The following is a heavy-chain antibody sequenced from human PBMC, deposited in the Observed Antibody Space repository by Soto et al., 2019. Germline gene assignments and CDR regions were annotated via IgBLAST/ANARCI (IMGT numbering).Heavy chain of an antibody. J-gene: IGHJ6*02. Sequence: QVQLQESGPGLVKPSETLSLTCTVSGGSISSYYWSWIRQPPGKGLEWIGYIYYSGSTNYNPSLKSRVTISVDTSKNQFSLKLSSVTAADTAVYYCARESRVVRTTVDYYGMDVWGQGTTVTVSS. CDR3: ARESRVVRTTVDYYGMDV. V-gene: IGHV4-59*01. CDR2: IYYSGST. D-gene: IGHD4-17*01. CDR1: GGSISSYY.